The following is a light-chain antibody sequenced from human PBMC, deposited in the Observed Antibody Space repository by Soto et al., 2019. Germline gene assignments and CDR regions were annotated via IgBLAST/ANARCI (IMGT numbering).Light chain of an antibody. CDR2: STN. Sequence: QTVVTQEPSFSVSPGGTVTLTCGLSSGSVSTSYYPSWYQQTPGQAPRTLIYSTNTRSSGVPDRFSGSILGNKAALTITGARADDESDYYCVLYMGSGLWVFGGGTKVTVL. J-gene: IGLJ3*02. V-gene: IGLV8-61*01. CDR3: VLYMGSGLWV. CDR1: SGSVSTSYY.